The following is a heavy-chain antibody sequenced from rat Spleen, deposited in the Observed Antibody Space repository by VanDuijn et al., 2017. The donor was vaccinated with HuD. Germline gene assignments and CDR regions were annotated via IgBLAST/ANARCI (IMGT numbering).Heavy chain of an antibody. J-gene: IGHJ4*01. D-gene: IGHD4-3*01. Sequence: EVQLVESGGGLVQPGRSLKLSCAASGFTFSDYYMAWVRQAPTKGLEWVASISTGGGNTYYRDSVKGRFTDSRDDAKNTQYLQMDSLRSEDTATYYCGRSNSGYGVMSVWCQGSSLTVSS. CDR3: GRSNSGYGVMSV. CDR2: ISTGGGNT. CDR1: GFTFSDYY. V-gene: IGHV5S13*01.